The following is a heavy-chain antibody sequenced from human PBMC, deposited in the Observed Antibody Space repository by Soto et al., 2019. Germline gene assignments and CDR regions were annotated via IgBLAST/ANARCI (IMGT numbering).Heavy chain of an antibody. Sequence: QVQLVESGGGLVKPGGSLRLSCAASGFTFSDYYMSWIRQAPGKGLEWVSHISSSGSTIYYADSVKGRFIISRDNAKNSLYLQMNSLRAEDTAVYYCARQKAWTGEWLSLYAPGMDVWGQGTTVTVSS. J-gene: IGHJ6*02. V-gene: IGHV3-11*01. D-gene: IGHD3-22*01. CDR3: ARQKAWTGEWLSLYAPGMDV. CDR2: ISSSGSTI. CDR1: GFTFSDYY.